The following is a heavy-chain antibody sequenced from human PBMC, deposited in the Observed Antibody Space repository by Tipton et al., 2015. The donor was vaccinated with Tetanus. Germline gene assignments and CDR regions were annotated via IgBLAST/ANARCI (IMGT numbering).Heavy chain of an antibody. CDR2: IYYSGST. Sequence: TLSLTCSVSGGSISGSSYYWSWIRQPPGKALEWIGSIYYSGSTFYHPSLQSRVTISLDTSKNQFSLKLTSVTAADTAVDYCASRGYSGRRQIEDYWGQGTLVTVSS. CDR1: GGSISGSSYY. V-gene: IGHV4-39*07. CDR3: ASRGYSGRRQIEDY. J-gene: IGHJ4*02. D-gene: IGHD5-12*01.